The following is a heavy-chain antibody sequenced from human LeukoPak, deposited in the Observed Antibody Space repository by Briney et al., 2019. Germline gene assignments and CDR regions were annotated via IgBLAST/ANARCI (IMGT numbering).Heavy chain of an antibody. CDR1: GFTFSSYG. D-gene: IGHD2-21*02. Sequence: GRSLRLSCAASGFTFSSYGMHWVRQAPGKGLEWVAVISYDGSNKYYADSEKGRFTISRDNSKNTLYLQMNSLRAEDTAVYYCARGRGGDDGNNWFDPWGQGTLVTVSS. V-gene: IGHV3-30*03. J-gene: IGHJ5*02. CDR3: ARGRGGDDGNNWFDP. CDR2: ISYDGSNK.